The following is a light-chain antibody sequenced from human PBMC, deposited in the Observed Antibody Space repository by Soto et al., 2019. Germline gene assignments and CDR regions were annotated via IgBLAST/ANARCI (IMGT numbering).Light chain of an antibody. J-gene: IGKJ1*01. Sequence: DIIMITSSASTVVSLGEGATTNSNSSQRVLYSPNNKNYLAWYQHKPGQPPKMLIYWASTRESGVPDLFSGSGSGTDFTLTSSSLQPDDFATYRCQHYGDVGTFGQGTKVDIK. CDR1: QRVLYSPNNKNY. CDR3: QHYGDVGT. CDR2: WAS. V-gene: IGKV4-1*01.